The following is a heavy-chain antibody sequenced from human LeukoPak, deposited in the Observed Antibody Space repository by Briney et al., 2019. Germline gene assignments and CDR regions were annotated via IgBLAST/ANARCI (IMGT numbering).Heavy chain of an antibody. Sequence: SETLSLTCTVSGGSISSGSYYWSWIRQPAGKGLEWIGRIYTSGSTNYNPSLKSRVTISADTSKNQFSLKLSSVTAADTAVYYCARDALDCSSTSCYFRYYYYYMDVWGKGTTVTVSS. D-gene: IGHD2-2*01. V-gene: IGHV4-61*02. CDR1: GGSISSGSYY. CDR3: ARDALDCSSTSCYFRYYYYYMDV. CDR2: IYTSGST. J-gene: IGHJ6*03.